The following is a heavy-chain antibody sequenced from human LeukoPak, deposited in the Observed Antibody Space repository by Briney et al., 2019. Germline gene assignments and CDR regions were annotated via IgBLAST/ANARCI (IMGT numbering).Heavy chain of an antibody. CDR3: AKDRTGYSYGYFLSP. J-gene: IGHJ5*02. Sequence: PGGSLRLSCAASGFTFSSYTMSWVRQAPGKGLEWVSTITTSDGNTYYAGSVKGRFTVSRDNSKNTLFLQMNSLRAEDTAVYYCAKDRTGYSYGYFLSPWGQGTLVTVSS. CDR2: ITTSDGNT. V-gene: IGHV3-23*01. D-gene: IGHD5-18*01. CDR1: GFTFSSYT.